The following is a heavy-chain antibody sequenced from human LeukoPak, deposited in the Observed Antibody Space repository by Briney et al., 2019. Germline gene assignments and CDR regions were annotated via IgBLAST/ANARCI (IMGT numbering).Heavy chain of an antibody. Sequence: PGGSLRLSCAASGFTFSDYYMSWFRQAPGKGLEWLSYISASSSDTSYADSVKGRFTISRDNARNSVYLQMNSLRAEDTAVYHCAFPTREPDSWGQGTLVTVS. CDR3: AFPTREPDS. CDR1: GFTFSDYY. V-gene: IGHV3-11*06. J-gene: IGHJ4*02. CDR2: ISASSSDT. D-gene: IGHD1-14*01.